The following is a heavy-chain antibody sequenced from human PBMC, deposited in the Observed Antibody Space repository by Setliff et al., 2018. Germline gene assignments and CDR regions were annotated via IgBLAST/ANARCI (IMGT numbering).Heavy chain of an antibody. D-gene: IGHD6-6*01. CDR2: INPNSGGT. CDR1: GYTFTGYY. J-gene: IGHJ6*02. Sequence: ASVKVSCKASGYTFTGYYMHWVRQAPGQGLEWMGRINPNSGGTNYAQKFQGRVTITADESTSTAYMELSSLRSEDTAVYYCARASHSSSTGYYYYGMDVWGQGTTVTVSS. CDR3: ARASHSSSTGYYYYGMDV. V-gene: IGHV1-2*06.